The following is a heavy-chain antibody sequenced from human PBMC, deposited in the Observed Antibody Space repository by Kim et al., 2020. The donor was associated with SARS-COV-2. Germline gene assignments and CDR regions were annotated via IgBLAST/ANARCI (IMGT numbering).Heavy chain of an antibody. CDR2: ISGSGGST. D-gene: IGHD6-13*01. V-gene: IGHV3-23*01. CDR3: SKDPIGSSWSEGQGGYYGMDV. CDR1: GFTFSSYA. J-gene: IGHJ6*02. Sequence: GGSLRLSCAASGFTFSSYAMSWVRQAPGKGLEWVSAISGSGGSTYYADSVKGRFTISRDNSKNTLYLQMNSLRAEDTAVYYCSKDPIGSSWSEGQGGYYGMDVWGQRTTVTVTS.